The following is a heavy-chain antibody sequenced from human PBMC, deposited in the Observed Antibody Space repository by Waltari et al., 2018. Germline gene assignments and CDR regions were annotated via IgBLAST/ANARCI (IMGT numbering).Heavy chain of an antibody. J-gene: IGHJ3*02. V-gene: IGHV3-48*03. CDR1: GFTFSSYE. D-gene: IGHD2-8*01. CDR3: ARSNADDAFDI. CDR2: ISSSGSTI. Sequence: EVQLVESGGGLVQPGGSLRLSCAASGFTFSSYEMNWVRQAPGKRLEWVSCISSSGSTIYYADSVKGRFTISRDNAKNSMYLEMNSLRAEDTAVYYCARSNADDAFDIWGQGTMVTVSS.